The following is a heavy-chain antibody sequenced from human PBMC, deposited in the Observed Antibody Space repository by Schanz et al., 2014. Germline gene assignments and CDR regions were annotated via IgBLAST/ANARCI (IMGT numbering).Heavy chain of an antibody. V-gene: IGHV3-23*01. CDR1: GFTFNSYA. Sequence: DVQLLESGGGLVQPGGSLRLSCAASGFTFNSYAMTWVRQAPGKGLEWVSSISHSGGSKYYADSVKGRFTISRDNSENTLYLQMNSLSADDTAVFYCAKGMGYCSGGTCYDYYYYGLDVWGQGTTVIVS. J-gene: IGHJ6*02. CDR2: ISHSGGSK. D-gene: IGHD2-15*01. CDR3: AKGMGYCSGGTCYDYYYYGLDV.